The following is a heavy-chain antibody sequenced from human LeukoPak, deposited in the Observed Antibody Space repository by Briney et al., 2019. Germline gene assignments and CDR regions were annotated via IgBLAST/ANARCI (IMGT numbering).Heavy chain of an antibody. CDR3: ARDLAHAFDI. Sequence: GGSLRLSCAASRFTFSSYSMNWVRQAPGKGLEWVSSISSSSSYIYYADSVKGRFTISRDNAKNSLYLQMNSLRAEDTAVYYCARDLAHAFDIWGQGTMVTVSS. CDR1: RFTFSSYS. CDR2: ISSSSSYI. D-gene: IGHD3-16*01. V-gene: IGHV3-21*01. J-gene: IGHJ3*02.